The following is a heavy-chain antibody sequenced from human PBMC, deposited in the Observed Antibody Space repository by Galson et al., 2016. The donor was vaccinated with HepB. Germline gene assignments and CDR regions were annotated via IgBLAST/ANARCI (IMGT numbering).Heavy chain of an antibody. D-gene: IGHD3-22*01. V-gene: IGHV1-69*01. Sequence: VSCKASGATFSSYAINWVRQAPGQGLEWMGGIIPIFGTPNYAQKFQGRVTINADESTGTAYMELSSLRADDTAVYFCATFYSSGYYSVDYWGQGTLVTVSS. CDR1: GATFSSYA. CDR3: ATFYSSGYYSVDY. J-gene: IGHJ4*02. CDR2: IIPIFGTP.